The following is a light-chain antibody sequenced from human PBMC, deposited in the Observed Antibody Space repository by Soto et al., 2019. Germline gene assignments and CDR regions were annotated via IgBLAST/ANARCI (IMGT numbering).Light chain of an antibody. Sequence: DIPMTQSPSTLSASVGDRVTITCRASQSISSWLAWYQQKPGKAPKLLIYKASSLESGVPSRFSGSGSGTEFTLTISSLQPDDFATYYCQQYNSYWTFCQGTKVEIK. CDR2: KAS. CDR3: QQYNSYWT. CDR1: QSISSW. J-gene: IGKJ1*01. V-gene: IGKV1-5*03.